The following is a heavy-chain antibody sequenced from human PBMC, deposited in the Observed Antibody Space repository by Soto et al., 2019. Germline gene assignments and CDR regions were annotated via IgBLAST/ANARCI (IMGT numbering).Heavy chain of an antibody. V-gene: IGHV1-18*01. J-gene: IGHJ5*02. D-gene: IGHD3-10*01. Sequence: QVQLVQSGAEVKKPGASVKVSCKASGYTFTSYGITWVRQAPGQGLEWMGWISAYNGNTNYAQKLQGRVTITTDTSTSTAYMELRSMRSDDTAVYYCARDYYGSGRLNAHNWFDPWGQGTLVTVSS. CDR2: ISAYNGNT. CDR3: ARDYYGSGRLNAHNWFDP. CDR1: GYTFTSYG.